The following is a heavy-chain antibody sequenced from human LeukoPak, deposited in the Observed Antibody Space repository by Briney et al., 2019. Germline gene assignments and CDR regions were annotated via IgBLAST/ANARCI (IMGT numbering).Heavy chain of an antibody. CDR1: GISISDFH. V-gene: IGHV4-59*08. CDR2: ITNGGDA. J-gene: IGHJ4*02. CDR3: ARHVEHAAYFHH. Sequence: PSETLSLTCTVAGISISDFHWSWLRQSPEKGLEWIGWITNGGDANYNPSLESRLAMSADTSKSQLSLRVTSVTDADTAVYYCARHVEHAAYFHHWGQGKLVTVSS. D-gene: IGHD1/OR15-1a*01.